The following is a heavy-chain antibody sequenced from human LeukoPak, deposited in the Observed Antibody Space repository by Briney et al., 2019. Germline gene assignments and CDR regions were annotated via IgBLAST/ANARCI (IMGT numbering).Heavy chain of an antibody. CDR1: GFTFSDYY. J-gene: IGHJ6*03. CDR3: ARDPKSIAAAGIKFYYYMDV. Sequence: PGGSLRLSCAASGFTFSDYYMSWIRQAPGKGLEWVSYISSSGSTIYYADSVKGRFTISRDNARNPLYLQMNSLRAEDTAVYYCARDPKSIAAAGIKFYYYMDVWGKGTTVTVSS. D-gene: IGHD6-13*01. CDR2: ISSSGSTI. V-gene: IGHV3-11*04.